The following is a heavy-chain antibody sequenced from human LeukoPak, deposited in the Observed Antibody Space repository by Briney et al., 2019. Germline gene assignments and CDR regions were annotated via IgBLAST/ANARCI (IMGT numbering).Heavy chain of an antibody. CDR3: AKGPILVTTFKPLDGDYGGHQTTGYAFDI. CDR1: GFTFSGYA. D-gene: IGHD4-17*01. CDR2: MSYDGSNK. Sequence: PGGSLRLSCAASGFTFSGYAMHWVRQAPGKGLEWVAVMSYDGSNKYYVDSVKGRFTVSRDNSKNTLYLQMNSLRAEDTAVYYCAKGPILVTTFKPLDGDYGGHQTTGYAFDIWGQGTLVTVSS. J-gene: IGHJ3*02. V-gene: IGHV3-30*18.